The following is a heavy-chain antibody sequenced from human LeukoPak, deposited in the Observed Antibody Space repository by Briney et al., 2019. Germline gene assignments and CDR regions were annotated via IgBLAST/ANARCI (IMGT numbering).Heavy chain of an antibody. CDR2: ISAYNGNT. J-gene: IGHJ6*03. D-gene: IGHD1-1*01. CDR1: GYTFTSYG. Sequence: ASVKVSCKASGYTFTSYGISWVRQAPGQGLEWMGWISAYNGNTNYAQKLQGRVTMTTDTSTSTAYMELRSLRSDDTAVYYCARDSTTFFYYYYYMDVWGQGTLVTVSS. CDR3: ARDSTTFFYYYYYMDV. V-gene: IGHV1-18*01.